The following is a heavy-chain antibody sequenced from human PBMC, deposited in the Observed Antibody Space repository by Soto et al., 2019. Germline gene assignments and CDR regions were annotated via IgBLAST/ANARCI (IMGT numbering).Heavy chain of an antibody. D-gene: IGHD2-21*01. Sequence: QVQLQESGPGLVKPSQTLSLTCTVSGGSISSGGYYWSWIRQHPGKGLEWIGYIYYSGSTYYNPSLTRRVTTSVDTAKTQFSLKLGSVTAADTAVYYCAASCVGCGGFNSYGMDVWGQGTTVTVSS. V-gene: IGHV4-31*03. CDR1: GGSISSGGYY. J-gene: IGHJ6*02. CDR3: AASCVGCGGFNSYGMDV. CDR2: IYYSGST.